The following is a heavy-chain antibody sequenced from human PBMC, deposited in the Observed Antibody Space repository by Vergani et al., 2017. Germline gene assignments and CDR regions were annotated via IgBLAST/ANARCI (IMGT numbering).Heavy chain of an antibody. D-gene: IGHD2-21*01. J-gene: IGHJ6*02. CDR3: TTDPRYCGDGSCYWLRDHHYYGMDV. CDR2: LKSTFDRGTT. Sequence: EVQLVESGGGIVKPGGSLRLSCVASGFSFWNAWMNCVRRTPGEGLECVGRLKSTFDRGTTDYAAAVKGRFTISRDDSKNTLFLQMNGLKTEDIGVYYCTTDPRYCGDGSCYWLRDHHYYGMDVWGQGTTVTVSS. V-gene: IGHV3-15*07. CDR1: GFSFWNAW.